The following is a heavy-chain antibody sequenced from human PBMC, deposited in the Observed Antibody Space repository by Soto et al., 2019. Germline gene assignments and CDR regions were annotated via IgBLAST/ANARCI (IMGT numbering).Heavy chain of an antibody. V-gene: IGHV4-30-4*01. Sequence: QVQLQESGPGLVEPSQTQFLTCTVSGDSISNGYYTWSWLRQPPGKDPEWIGHRYKSVNTYSNPALKSPAPISADTSKSKFTPQRSSVTAADTAGHYWCSRPSGDKVGYWGRGTLATVSS. CDR1: GDSISNGYYT. J-gene: IGHJ4*02. CDR2: RYKSVNT. CDR3: CSRPSGDKVGY. D-gene: IGHD3-10*01.